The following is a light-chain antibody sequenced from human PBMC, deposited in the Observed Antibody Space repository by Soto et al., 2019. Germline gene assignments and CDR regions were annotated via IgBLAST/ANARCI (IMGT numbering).Light chain of an antibody. CDR2: DAP. CDR3: QQRNYWPGT. Sequence: IVLTQTPAPLPLSPRERATLSSRASQSVSSYLAWYQQKAGQTPKLLIYDAPNRATGTPARFSGSGFGTDFTLTISSLQPEDVAVYYGQQRNYWPGTFGPGTKVE. CDR1: QSVSSY. J-gene: IGKJ1*01. V-gene: IGKV3-11*01.